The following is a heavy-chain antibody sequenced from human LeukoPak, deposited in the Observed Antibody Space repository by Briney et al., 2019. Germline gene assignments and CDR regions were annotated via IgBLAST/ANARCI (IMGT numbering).Heavy chain of an antibody. CDR2: IRWNSGSI. CDR3: AKIRGYSAAFDI. D-gene: IGHD5-18*01. J-gene: IGHJ3*02. V-gene: IGHV3-9*02. CDR1: GFTSDDYA. Sequence: GGSLRLSCAAPGFTSDDYAMHWVRQAPGKGLEWVSGIRWNSGSIGYADSVKGRFTISRDNAKNSLYLQMNSLRAEDTALYYCAKIRGYSAAFDIXXQGTMVTVSS.